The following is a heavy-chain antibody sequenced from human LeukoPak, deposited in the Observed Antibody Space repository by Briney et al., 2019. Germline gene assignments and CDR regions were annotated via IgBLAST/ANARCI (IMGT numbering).Heavy chain of an antibody. J-gene: IGHJ6*02. CDR3: ATLEYCSSTTCYGNYYGMDV. CDR2: ISSSSSYI. D-gene: IGHD2-2*01. Sequence: PGGSLRLSCAASGFTFSNRGMVWVRQAPGKGLEWVSSISSSSSYIYYADSVKGRFTISRDNAKNSLYLQMNSLRAEDTAVYYCATLEYCSSTTCYGNYYGMDVWGQGTTVTVSS. V-gene: IGHV3-21*01. CDR1: GFTFSNRG.